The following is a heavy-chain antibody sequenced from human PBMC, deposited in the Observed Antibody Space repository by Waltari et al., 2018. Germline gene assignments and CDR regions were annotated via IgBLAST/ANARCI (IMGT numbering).Heavy chain of an antibody. CDR2: VYFNGNT. J-gene: IGHJ3*01. V-gene: IGHV4-39*01. CDR1: GVAIPSSSY. D-gene: IGHD2-2*01. Sequence: QLQPQESGPGLVTPSATLSLSCSVAGVAIPSSSYFGWIRQPPGKGLEWMGSVYFNGNTYYSPSLKSRLTISVDTSKDQCSLSLSSVTAADTAVYYCACLRSYSSSWPDIFDVWGQGTKVTVSS. CDR3: ACLRSYSSSWPDIFDV.